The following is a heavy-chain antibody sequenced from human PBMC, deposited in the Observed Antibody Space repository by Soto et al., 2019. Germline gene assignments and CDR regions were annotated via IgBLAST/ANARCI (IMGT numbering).Heavy chain of an antibody. V-gene: IGHV4-30-4*01. D-gene: IGHD5-12*01. Sequence: SETLSLTCTVSGGSISSGDYYWSWIRQPPGKGLEWIGYIYYSGSTYYNPSLKSRVTISVDTSKNQFSLKLSSVTAADTAVYYCARDQLGSDSGYDRTYYYYGMDVWGQGTTVTVSS. CDR3: ARDQLGSDSGYDRTYYYYGMDV. J-gene: IGHJ6*02. CDR1: GGSISSGDYY. CDR2: IYYSGST.